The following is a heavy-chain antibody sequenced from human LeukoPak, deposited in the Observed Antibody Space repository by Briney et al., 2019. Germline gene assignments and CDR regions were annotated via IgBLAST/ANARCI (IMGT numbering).Heavy chain of an antibody. D-gene: IGHD6-19*01. J-gene: IGHJ4*02. CDR3: AKGDSSGWYGPYFDY. CDR2: ISDSGGNT. Sequence: GASLRLSCAASGFTLNNHAMSWVRQAPGKGLEWVSAISDSGGNTYYADSVKGRFTISRDNSKNTLYLQMNSLRAEDTAVYYCAKGDSSGWYGPYFDYWGQGTLVTVSS. CDR1: GFTLNNHA. V-gene: IGHV3-23*01.